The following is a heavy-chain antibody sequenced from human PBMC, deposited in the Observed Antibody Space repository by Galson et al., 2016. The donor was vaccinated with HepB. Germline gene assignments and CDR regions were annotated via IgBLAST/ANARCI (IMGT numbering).Heavy chain of an antibody. CDR1: GLTFSSFW. CDR2: ISYDGNKQ. J-gene: IGHJ6*02. Sequence: SLRLSCAASGLTFSSFWMTWVRQAPGKGLEWVSVISYDGNKQYFAASVKGRFTISRDNSQNTLYLEMNSLRAEDTAVYYCAREPGRIQLYLHSFGMDVWGQGTTVTVSS. CDR3: AREPGRIQLYLHSFGMDV. D-gene: IGHD1-1*01. V-gene: IGHV3-30-3*01.